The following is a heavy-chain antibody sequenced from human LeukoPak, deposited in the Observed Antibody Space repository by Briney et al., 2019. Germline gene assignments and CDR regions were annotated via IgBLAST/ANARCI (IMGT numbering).Heavy chain of an antibody. CDR1: GFTFNTYD. V-gene: IGHV3-48*02. CDR2: ISRTSGTI. Sequence: GGSLRLSCAASGFTFNTYDMNWVRQAPGKGLEWVSYISRTSGTIYYADPVKGRFTISRDNAKNSLYLQMNSLRDEDTAVYYCARGRPQEAYFDYWGQGTLVTVSS. CDR3: ARGRPQEAYFDY. J-gene: IGHJ4*02.